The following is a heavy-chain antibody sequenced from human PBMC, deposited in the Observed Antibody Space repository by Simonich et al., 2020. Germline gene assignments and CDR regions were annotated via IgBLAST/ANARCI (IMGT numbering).Heavy chain of an antibody. J-gene: IGHJ4*02. CDR1: GFTFSSYA. Sequence: GGGGVQPGRSLRLSCAASGFTFSSYARHWVRQAPGKGLEWVAVISYDGSNKYYADSVKGRFTISRDNSKNTLYLQMNSLRAEDTAVYYCARDLGSSYYFDYWGQGTLVTVSS. CDR2: ISYDGSNK. D-gene: IGHD6-6*01. CDR3: ARDLGSSYYFDY. V-gene: IGHV3-30*07.